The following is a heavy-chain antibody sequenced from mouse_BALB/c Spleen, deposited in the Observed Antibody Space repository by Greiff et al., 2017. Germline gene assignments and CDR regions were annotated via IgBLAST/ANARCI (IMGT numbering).Heavy chain of an antibody. V-gene: IGHV5-17*02. CDR1: GFTFSSFG. D-gene: IGHD2-1*01. J-gene: IGHJ4*01. CDR2: ISSGSSTI. Sequence: EVHLVESGGGLVQPGGSRKLSCAASGFTFSSFGMHWVRQAPEKGLEWVAYISSGSSTIYYADTVKGRFTISRDNPKNTLFLQMTSLRSEDTAMYYCARGIYYGNYDAMDYWGQGTSVTVSS. CDR3: ARGIYYGNYDAMDY.